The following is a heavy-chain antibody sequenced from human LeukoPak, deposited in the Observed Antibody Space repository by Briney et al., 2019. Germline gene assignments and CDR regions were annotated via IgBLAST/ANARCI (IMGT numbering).Heavy chain of an antibody. Sequence: GGSLRLSCVASGFSFSTYAMHWVRQPPGKGLEWVAIISVDGHDKFYADSVKGRFTTSRDNSKNTLYLQMNSLRAEDTAVYYCARDSSGPLYWGQGTLVTVSS. D-gene: IGHD6-19*01. CDR2: ISVDGHDK. CDR1: GFSFSTYA. CDR3: ARDSSGPLY. V-gene: IGHV3-30*14. J-gene: IGHJ4*02.